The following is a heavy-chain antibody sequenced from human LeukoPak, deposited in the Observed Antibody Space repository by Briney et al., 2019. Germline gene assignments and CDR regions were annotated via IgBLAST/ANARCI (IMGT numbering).Heavy chain of an antibody. CDR3: ARSNWNTLEWFDP. Sequence: ASETLSLTCTVSGDSIRSSSYYWGWIRQPPGKGLEWIGNIYYSGTTYYNPSLKSRVTISVDTSKNQFSLKLSSVTAADTAVYYCARSNWNTLEWFDPWGQGTLVTVSS. D-gene: IGHD1/OR15-1a*01. J-gene: IGHJ5*02. V-gene: IGHV4-39*07. CDR2: IYYSGTT. CDR1: GDSIRSSSYY.